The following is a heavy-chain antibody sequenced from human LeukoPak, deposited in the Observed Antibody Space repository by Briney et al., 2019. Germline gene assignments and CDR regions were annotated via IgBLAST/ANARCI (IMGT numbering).Heavy chain of an antibody. Sequence: GRSLRLSCTASGFTFGDYGMSWVRQAPGKGLEWVSAISGSGGSTYYADSVKGRFTISRDNSKNTLYLQMNSLRAEDTAVYYCAKGDSSGWFQLGLFDYWGQGTLVTVSS. D-gene: IGHD6-19*01. CDR3: AKGDSSGWFQLGLFDY. J-gene: IGHJ4*02. CDR2: ISGSGGST. CDR1: GFTFGDYG. V-gene: IGHV3-23*01.